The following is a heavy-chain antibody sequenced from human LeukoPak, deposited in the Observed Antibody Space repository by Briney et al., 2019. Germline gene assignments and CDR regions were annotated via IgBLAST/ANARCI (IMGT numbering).Heavy chain of an antibody. CDR3: ARDKWLTTTHYFDY. D-gene: IGHD4-11*01. CDR2: ISSSSSYI. J-gene: IGHJ4*02. Sequence: GGSLRLSCAASGFTFSSYSMNWVRQAPGKGLEWVSSISSSSSYIYYADSVKGRFTISRDNAKNSVYLQMNSLRAEDTAVYYCARDKWLTTTHYFDYWGQGTLVTVSS. V-gene: IGHV3-21*01. CDR1: GFTFSSYS.